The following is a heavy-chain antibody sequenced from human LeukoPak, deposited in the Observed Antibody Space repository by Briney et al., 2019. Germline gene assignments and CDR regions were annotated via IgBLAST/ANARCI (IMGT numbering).Heavy chain of an antibody. Sequence: PGGSLRLSCAASGFTFSDHYMDWVRQAPGKGLEWVGRSRNKANSYTTEYAASVKGRFTISRDDSKNSLYIQMNSLRAEDTAVYYCASLGEQWLVQYLHYWGQGTLVTVSS. V-gene: IGHV3-72*01. CDR2: SRNKANSYTT. J-gene: IGHJ4*02. CDR3: ASLGEQWLVQYLHY. CDR1: GFTFSDHY. D-gene: IGHD6-19*01.